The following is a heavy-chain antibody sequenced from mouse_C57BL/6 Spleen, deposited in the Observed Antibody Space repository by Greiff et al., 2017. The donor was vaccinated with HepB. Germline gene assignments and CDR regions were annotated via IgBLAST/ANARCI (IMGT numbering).Heavy chain of an antibody. V-gene: IGHV1-82*01. CDR1: GYAFSSSW. J-gene: IGHJ2*01. D-gene: IGHD2-1*01. CDR2: IYPGDGDT. CDR3: ARGIYYAYYFDY. Sequence: VQLQQSGPELVKPGASVKISCKASGYAFSSSWMNWVKQRPGKGLEWIGRIYPGDGDTNYNGKFKGKATLTADKSSSTAYMQLSSLTSEDSAVYYCARGIYYAYYFDYWGQGTTLTVSS.